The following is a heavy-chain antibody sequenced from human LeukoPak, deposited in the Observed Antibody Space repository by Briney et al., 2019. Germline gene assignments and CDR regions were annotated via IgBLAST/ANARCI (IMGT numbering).Heavy chain of an antibody. V-gene: IGHV1-18*01. J-gene: IGHJ6*02. CDR2: ISAYNGNT. CDR3: ARAYDFWSGYWPYYYYYGMDV. Sequence: ASVKVSCKASGYTFTSYGISWVRRAPGQGLEWMGWISAYNGNTNYAQKLQGRVTMTTDTSTSTAYMELRSLRSDDTAVYYCARAYDFWSGYWPYYYYYGMDVWGQGTTVTVSS. CDR1: GYTFTSYG. D-gene: IGHD3-3*01.